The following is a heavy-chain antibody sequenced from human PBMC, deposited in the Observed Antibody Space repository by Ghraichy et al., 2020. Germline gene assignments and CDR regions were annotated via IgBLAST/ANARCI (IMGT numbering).Heavy chain of an antibody. CDR2: IYSGGTT. CDR3: ARDLWAFDI. CDR1: GLDVRINR. D-gene: IGHD2-21*01. V-gene: IGHV3-53*01. J-gene: IGHJ3*02. Sequence: GGSLRLSCVRSGLDVRINRLRSVRQASCEGLEWVSAIYSGGTTDYADSVKGRFTFSRDNSKNTVYLQMNSLRVDDTAVYYCARDLWAFDIWGQGTLVTVSS.